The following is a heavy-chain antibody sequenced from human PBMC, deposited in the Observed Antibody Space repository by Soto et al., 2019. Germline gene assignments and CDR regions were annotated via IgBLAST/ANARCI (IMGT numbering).Heavy chain of an antibody. Sequence: ASVKVSCKASGGTFSSYAISWVRQAPGQGLEWMGGIIPIFGTANYAQKFQGRVTITADKSTSTAYMELSSLRSEDTAVYYCARVRDSGSLYYYYYGMDVWGQGTTVTVSS. CDR3: ARVRDSGSLYYYYYGMDV. CDR2: IIPIFGTA. CDR1: GGTFSSYA. V-gene: IGHV1-69*06. J-gene: IGHJ6*02. D-gene: IGHD1-26*01.